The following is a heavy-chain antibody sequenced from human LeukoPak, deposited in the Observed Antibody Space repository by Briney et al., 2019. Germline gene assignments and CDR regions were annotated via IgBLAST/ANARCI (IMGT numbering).Heavy chain of an antibody. V-gene: IGHV3-21*01. Sequence: GGSLRLSCAASGFTVSSNYMSWVRQAPGKGLEWVSSISSSSSYIYYADSVKGRFTISRDNAKNSLYLQMNSLRAEDTAVYYCARGIRNYYYYGMDVWGQGTTVTVSS. J-gene: IGHJ6*02. D-gene: IGHD2-15*01. CDR1: GFTVSSNY. CDR2: ISSSSSYI. CDR3: ARGIRNYYYYGMDV.